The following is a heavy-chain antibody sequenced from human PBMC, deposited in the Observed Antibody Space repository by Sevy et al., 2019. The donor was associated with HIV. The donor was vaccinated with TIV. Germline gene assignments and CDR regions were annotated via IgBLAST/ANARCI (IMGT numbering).Heavy chain of an antibody. D-gene: IGHD1-1*01. CDR3: ARATAGTGPHYFHYTMSV. Sequence: GESLKISCTGSGYIFTDYWIGWVRQMPGKGLEWMGIIYPGDSDTRYSPSFQGHVTISADKSINTAYLQWNSLKASDTAMYYCARATAGTGPHYFHYTMSVWGQGTTVTVSS. CDR1: GYIFTDYW. J-gene: IGHJ6*02. V-gene: IGHV5-51*01. CDR2: IYPGDSDT.